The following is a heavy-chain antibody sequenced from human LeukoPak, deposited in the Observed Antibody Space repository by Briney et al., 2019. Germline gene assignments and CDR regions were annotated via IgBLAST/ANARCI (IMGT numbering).Heavy chain of an antibody. CDR2: IYYSGST. CDR1: GGSISSSSYY. D-gene: IGHD6-19*01. CDR3: ARSWGIAVPSNWFDP. Sequence: PSETLSLTCTVSGGSISSSSYYWGWIRQPPGKGLEWIGSIYYSGSTYYNPSLKSRVTISVDTSKNQFSLKLSSVTAADTAVYYCARSWGIAVPSNWFDPWGQGTLVTVSS. V-gene: IGHV4-39*01. J-gene: IGHJ5*02.